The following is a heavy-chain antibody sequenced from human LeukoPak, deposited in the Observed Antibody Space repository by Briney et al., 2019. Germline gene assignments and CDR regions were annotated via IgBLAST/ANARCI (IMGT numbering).Heavy chain of an antibody. Sequence: GASVKVSCKASGYTFTSFGISWVRQAPGQGLEGMGWTSTYNDDTNYAQKVQGRVIMTTDTSTSTAYMELRSLRSDDTAMYYCVREYCSGGSCYNADYWGQGTLVTVSS. D-gene: IGHD2-15*01. J-gene: IGHJ4*02. CDR3: VREYCSGGSCYNADY. CDR2: TSTYNDDT. V-gene: IGHV1-18*01. CDR1: GYTFTSFG.